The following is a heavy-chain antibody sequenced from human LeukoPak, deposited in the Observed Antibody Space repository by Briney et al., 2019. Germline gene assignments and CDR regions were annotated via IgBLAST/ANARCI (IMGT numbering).Heavy chain of an antibody. CDR2: IYYIGNT. V-gene: IGHV4-30-4*01. D-gene: IGHD6-19*01. CDR3: AHTGYSSGWYYFDY. Sequence: SQTLSLTCTVSGGSISSGDYYWSWIRQPPGKGLEWIGYIYYIGNTFYNPSLKSRVTISVDTSKNQFSLKLSSVTAADTAVYYCAHTGYSSGWYYFDYWGQGTLVTVSS. CDR1: GGSISSGDYY. J-gene: IGHJ4*02.